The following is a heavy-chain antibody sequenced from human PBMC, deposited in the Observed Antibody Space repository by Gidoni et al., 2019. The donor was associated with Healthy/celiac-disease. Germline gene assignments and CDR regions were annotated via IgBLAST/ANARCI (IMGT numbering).Heavy chain of an antibody. D-gene: IGHD4-17*01. V-gene: IGHV3-30*18. CDR1: GFTFSRYG. CDR3: AKTYGDYSLPDYYGMDV. Sequence: QVQLVEYGGGVVQPGRSLRLPCAASGFTFSRYGMHWVRQAPGKGMEWVAVISYDGSNKYYADSVKGRFTISRDNSKNTLYLQMNSLRAEDTAVYYCAKTYGDYSLPDYYGMDVWGKGTTVTVSS. CDR2: ISYDGSNK. J-gene: IGHJ6*04.